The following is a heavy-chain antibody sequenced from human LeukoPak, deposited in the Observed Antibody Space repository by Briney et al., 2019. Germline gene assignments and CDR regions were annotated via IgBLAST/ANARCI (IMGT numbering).Heavy chain of an antibody. CDR3: TRDSGTYNWFDP. Sequence: GGSLRLSCAASGFTFSGSAIHWVRQSSGKGLEWVGQIDKKDKGYATATAYAASVKGRFTISRDDSINTAYLQMRSLKTEDTALYYCTRDSGTYNWFDPWGQGTLVTVSS. V-gene: IGHV3-73*01. D-gene: IGHD1-26*01. J-gene: IGHJ5*02. CDR2: IDKKDKGYATAT. CDR1: GFTFSGSA.